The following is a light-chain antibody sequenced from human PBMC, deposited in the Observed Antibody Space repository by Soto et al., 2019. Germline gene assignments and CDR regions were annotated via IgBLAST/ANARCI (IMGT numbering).Light chain of an antibody. CDR1: SSNIGNNA. CDR2: YDD. CDR3: AAWDDSLNAYV. J-gene: IGLJ1*01. V-gene: IGLV1-36*01. Sequence: QSVLTQPPSVSEAPRQRVTISCSGSSSNIGNNAVNWYQQLPGQSPKIVIYYDDLLTSGVSDRFSGSKSGTSASLAISGLQSEDEADYCCAAWDDSLNAYVFGPGTKLTVL.